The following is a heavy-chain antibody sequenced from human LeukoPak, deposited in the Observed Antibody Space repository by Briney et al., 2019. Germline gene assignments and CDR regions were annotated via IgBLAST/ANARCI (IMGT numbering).Heavy chain of an antibody. CDR1: GFTFSSYA. CDR3: ARAPPSSGSYYFDY. J-gene: IGHJ4*02. Sequence: GGSLRLSCAASGFTFSSYAMSWVRQAPGKGLEWVSAISGSGGSTYYADSVKGRFTISRDNAKNSLYLQMNSLRAEDTAVYYCARAPPSSGSYYFDYWGQGTLVTVSS. CDR2: ISGSGGST. V-gene: IGHV3-23*01. D-gene: IGHD1-26*01.